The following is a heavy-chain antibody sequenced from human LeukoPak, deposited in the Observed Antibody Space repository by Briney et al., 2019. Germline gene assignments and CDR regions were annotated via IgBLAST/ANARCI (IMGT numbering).Heavy chain of an antibody. Sequence: GASVKVSCKASGYTFTSYGISWVRQAPGQGLEWMGWISAYNGNTNYAQKLQGRVTMTTDTSTSTAYMELRSLRSDDTAVYYCAGDPRQRAAAGNFDYWGQGTLVTVSS. CDR2: ISAYNGNT. J-gene: IGHJ4*02. V-gene: IGHV1-18*01. CDR1: GYTFTSYG. CDR3: AGDPRQRAAAGNFDY. D-gene: IGHD6-13*01.